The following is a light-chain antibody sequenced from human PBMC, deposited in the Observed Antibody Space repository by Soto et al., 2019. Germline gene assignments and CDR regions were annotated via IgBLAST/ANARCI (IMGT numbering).Light chain of an antibody. J-gene: IGKJ4*01. CDR3: QQSYSTLT. V-gene: IGKV1-39*01. CDR1: QSISSY. Sequence: DIQMTQSPSSLSASVGDRVTITCRASQSISSYLNWYQQKPGKAPKLLIYAASSLQSGVPARFSGSGSGTDFTLTIXSLQPEDFATYYCQQSYSTLTFGGGTKVDI. CDR2: AAS.